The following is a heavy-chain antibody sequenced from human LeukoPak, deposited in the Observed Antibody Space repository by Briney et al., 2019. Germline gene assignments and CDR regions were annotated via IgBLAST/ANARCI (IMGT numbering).Heavy chain of an antibody. Sequence: PGASLRVSCAASGVSGVTFSNYALNWVRQAPGKGLEWVSDISGSGHTTNYADSVKGRFSISRDNSKTTLYLQMSSLRVEDTAVYYCVEGIFDYWGQGTLVTVSS. J-gene: IGHJ4*02. CDR2: ISGSGHTT. V-gene: IGHV3-23*01. CDR1: GVSGVTFSNYA. CDR3: VEGIFDY. D-gene: IGHD3-10*01.